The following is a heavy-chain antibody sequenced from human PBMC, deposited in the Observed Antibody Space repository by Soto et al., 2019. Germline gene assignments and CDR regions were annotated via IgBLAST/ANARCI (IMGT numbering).Heavy chain of an antibody. V-gene: IGHV1-46*01. Sequence: QVQLVQSGAEVKKPGASVKVSCKASGYTFTSYYMHWVRQAPGQGLEWMGIINPSGGSTSYAQKFPGRVTMTRDTSTSTVYMELSSLRSEDTAVYYCARVVGYYDSSGYYFSGHFDYWGQGTLVTVSS. J-gene: IGHJ4*02. CDR2: INPSGGST. CDR1: GYTFTSYY. CDR3: ARVVGYYDSSGYYFSGHFDY. D-gene: IGHD3-22*01.